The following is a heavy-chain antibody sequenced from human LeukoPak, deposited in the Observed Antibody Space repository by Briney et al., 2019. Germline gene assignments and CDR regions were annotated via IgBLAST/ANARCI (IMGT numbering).Heavy chain of an antibody. Sequence: GGSLRLSCAASGFTFDDYAMHWVRQAPGKGLEWVSGISWKGGSIGYADSVKGRFTISRDNAKNSLYLQMNSLRAEDTALYYCAKGVDHELTWSDPWGQGTLVTVSS. V-gene: IGHV3-9*01. J-gene: IGHJ5*02. CDR1: GFTFDDYA. CDR3: AKGVDHELTWSDP. D-gene: IGHD1-26*01. CDR2: ISWKGGSI.